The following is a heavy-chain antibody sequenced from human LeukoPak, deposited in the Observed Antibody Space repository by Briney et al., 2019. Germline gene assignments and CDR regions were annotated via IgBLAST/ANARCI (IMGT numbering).Heavy chain of an antibody. CDR2: IYSGGST. Sequence: PGGSLRLSCAASGFTVSSNYMSWVRQAPGKGLEWVSVIYSGGSTYYADSVKGRFTISRDNSKNTLYLQMNCLGAEDTAVYYCASASSGWYRDAFDIWGQGTMVTVSS. D-gene: IGHD6-19*01. CDR3: ASASSGWYRDAFDI. V-gene: IGHV3-53*01. J-gene: IGHJ3*02. CDR1: GFTVSSNY.